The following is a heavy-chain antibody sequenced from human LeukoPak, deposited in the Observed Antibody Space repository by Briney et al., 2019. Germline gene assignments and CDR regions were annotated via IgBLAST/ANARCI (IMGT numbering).Heavy chain of an antibody. D-gene: IGHD3-10*01. CDR3: ARDRIGEDYMDV. CDR2: VYYRGST. V-gene: IGHV4-59*01. CDR1: GGSISSYY. J-gene: IGHJ6*03. Sequence: MTSETLSLTCTVSGGSISSYYWSWIRQPPGKGLEWIGYVYYRGSTNYNPSLKSRVTISVDTSKNQFSLTLSSVTAADTAVYYCARDRIGEDYMDVWGKGTTVTVSS.